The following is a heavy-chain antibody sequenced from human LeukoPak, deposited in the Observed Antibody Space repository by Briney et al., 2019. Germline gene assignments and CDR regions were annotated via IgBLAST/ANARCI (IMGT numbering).Heavy chain of an antibody. Sequence: PSETLSLTCTVSGGSISPYYWSWIRQPPGKGLEWIAYIYYSGSTNYNPSLKSRVTISVDTSKNQFSLKLSSVTAADTAVYYCARQIRTIAAAGTSWFDPWGQGTLVTVSS. CDR3: ARQIRTIAAAGTSWFDP. D-gene: IGHD6-13*01. CDR1: GGSISPYY. J-gene: IGHJ5*02. CDR2: IYYSGST. V-gene: IGHV4-59*08.